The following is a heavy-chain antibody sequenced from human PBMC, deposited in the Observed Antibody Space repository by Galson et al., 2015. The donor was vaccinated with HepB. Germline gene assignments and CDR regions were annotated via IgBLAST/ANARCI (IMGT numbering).Heavy chain of an antibody. V-gene: IGHV1-69*04. D-gene: IGHD6-6*01. CDR3: ARDLILEYSSSSGRVDWFDP. Sequence: SVKVSCKASGGTFSSYAISWVRQAPGQGLEWMGRIIPILGIANYAQKFQGRVTITADKSTSTAYMELSSLRSEDTAVYYCARDLILEYSSSSGRVDWFDPWGQGTLVTVSS. CDR1: GGTFSSYA. CDR2: IIPILGIA. J-gene: IGHJ5*02.